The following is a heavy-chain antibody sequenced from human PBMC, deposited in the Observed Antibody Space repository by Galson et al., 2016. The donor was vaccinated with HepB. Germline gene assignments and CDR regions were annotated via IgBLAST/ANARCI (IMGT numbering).Heavy chain of an antibody. V-gene: IGHV3-30*18. Sequence: SLRLSCAASGFTFSSYAMHWVRQAPGKGLEWVTVISYHGIQKYYADSVKGRFTISRDNSRNTVYLHMTSLRVEDTAVYYCAKRGYGDGPIDYWGQGTLVTVSP. D-gene: IGHD4/OR15-4a*01. CDR3: AKRGYGDGPIDY. CDR1: GFTFSSYA. CDR2: ISYHGIQK. J-gene: IGHJ4*02.